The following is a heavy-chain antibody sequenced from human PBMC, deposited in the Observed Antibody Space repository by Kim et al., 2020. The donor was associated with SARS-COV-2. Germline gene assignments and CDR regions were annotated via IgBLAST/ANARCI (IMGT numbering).Heavy chain of an antibody. CDR1: GGSMSSSRYY. D-gene: IGHD3-16*01. CDR2: MYYSGST. V-gene: IGHV4-39*01. Sequence: SETLSLTCTVSGGSMSSSRYYWGWIRQPPGKGLEWIGSMYYSGSTYYNPSLKSRVTISVDTSKNQFSLKLSSVTAADTAVYYCARRGDSDAFDIWGQGTMVTVSS. J-gene: IGHJ3*02. CDR3: ARRGDSDAFDI.